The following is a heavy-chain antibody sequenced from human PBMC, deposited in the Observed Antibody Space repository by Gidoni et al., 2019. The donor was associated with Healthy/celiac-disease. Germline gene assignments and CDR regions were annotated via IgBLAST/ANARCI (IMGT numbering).Heavy chain of an antibody. V-gene: IGHV2-5*02. CDR2: IYLDDDK. CDR3: ARLGSYYFDY. Sequence: QITLKESGPTLVKPTQTLTLTCTFSGFSLSTSGVGMGWIRQPPGKALEWLALIYLDDDKRYSPSLKSRLTMTKYTSKNQVVVTMTNMDPVDTATYYCARLGSYYFDYWGQGTLVTVSS. J-gene: IGHJ4*02. D-gene: IGHD1-26*01. CDR1: GFSLSTSGVG.